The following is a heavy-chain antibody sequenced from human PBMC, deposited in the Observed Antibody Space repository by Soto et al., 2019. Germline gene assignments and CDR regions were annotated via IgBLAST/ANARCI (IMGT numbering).Heavy chain of an antibody. J-gene: IGHJ6*02. Sequence: PGGSLRLSCAASGFTFSSYAMTWVRQAPGRGLEWVSAISGSGSTYYADSVKGRFTISRDNSKNTLYLQMNSLRAEDTAVYYCARVWGYNYDYYYYGMDVWGQGTAVTVSS. CDR3: ARVWGYNYDYYYYGMDV. D-gene: IGHD5-12*01. CDR1: GFTFSSYA. CDR2: ISGSGST. V-gene: IGHV3-23*01.